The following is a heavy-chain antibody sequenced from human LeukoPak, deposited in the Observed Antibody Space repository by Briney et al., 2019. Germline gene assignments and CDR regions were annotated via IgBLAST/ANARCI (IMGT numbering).Heavy chain of an antibody. V-gene: IGHV3-23*01. D-gene: IGHD4-17*01. CDR1: GFTFSNFA. J-gene: IGHJ5*01. CDR2: ISGHGGDT. Sequence: GGSLRLSCAASGFTFSNFAMAWVRQAPGKGLEWVSGISGHGGDTYYTDSVKGRFTISRDNSKNTLYLRMNSLRAEDTAVYYCANPPTVTKIRFDSWGQGTLVTVSS. CDR3: ANPPTVTKIRFDS.